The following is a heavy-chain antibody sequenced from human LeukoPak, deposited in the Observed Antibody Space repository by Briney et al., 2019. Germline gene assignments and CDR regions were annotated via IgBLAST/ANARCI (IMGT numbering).Heavy chain of an antibody. D-gene: IGHD6-19*01. CDR3: ARQMAGGYWYFDL. Sequence: SQTISLTCAISGDSVSSNSAAWNWIRQSPSRGLEWLGRTYYRSKWYNDYAVSVKGRIAINPDTSKSQFSLQLDSVTPEDTAVYYCARQMAGGYWYFDLWGRGTLVTVSS. J-gene: IGHJ2*01. CDR1: GDSVSSNSAA. V-gene: IGHV6-1*01. CDR2: TYYRSKWYN.